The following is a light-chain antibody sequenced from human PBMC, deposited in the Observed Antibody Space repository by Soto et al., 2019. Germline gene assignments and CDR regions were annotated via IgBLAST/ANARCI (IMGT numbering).Light chain of an antibody. Sequence: QSVLTQPASVSGSLGQSITISGTGTKNDVGGYDYVSWYQQHPGKAPKLMIFEVNNRPSGVSTRFSGSKSGNTASLAISGLQGEDEADYYCSSYTSRDTVVFGGGTKLTVL. V-gene: IGLV2-14*01. CDR3: SSYTSRDTVV. CDR1: KNDVGGYDY. J-gene: IGLJ2*01. CDR2: EVN.